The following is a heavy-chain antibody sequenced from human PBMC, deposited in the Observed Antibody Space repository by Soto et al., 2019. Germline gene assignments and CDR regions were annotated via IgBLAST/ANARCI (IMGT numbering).Heavy chain of an antibody. V-gene: IGHV3-49*03. CDR3: TRGVGSYYYAMEA. J-gene: IGHJ6*04. CDR1: VCSFVDYS. Sequence: PGVSRRLSCTACVCSFVDYSISWFLQAAVKWLEWVFFIRSKADGGTTEYAASVKGRFTISRDDSKSIAYLQMNSLKNEDTAVYYCTRGVGSYYYAMEAWGKANTLNVSS. CDR2: IRSKADGGTT. D-gene: IGHD2-15*01.